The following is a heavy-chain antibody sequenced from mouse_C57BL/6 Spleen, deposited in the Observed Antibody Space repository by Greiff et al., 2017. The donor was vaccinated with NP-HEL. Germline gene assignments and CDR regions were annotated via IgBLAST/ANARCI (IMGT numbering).Heavy chain of an antibody. J-gene: IGHJ2*01. V-gene: IGHV1-54*01. CDR3: ARSYGSSYLFDY. CDR2: INPGSGGT. CDR1: GYAFTNYL. Sequence: QVQLQQSGAELVRPGPSVKVSCKASGYAFTNYLIEWVKQRPGQGLEWIGVINPGSGGTNYNEKFKGKATLTADKSSSTAYMQLSSLTSEDSAVYFCARSYGSSYLFDYWGQGTTLTVSS. D-gene: IGHD1-1*01.